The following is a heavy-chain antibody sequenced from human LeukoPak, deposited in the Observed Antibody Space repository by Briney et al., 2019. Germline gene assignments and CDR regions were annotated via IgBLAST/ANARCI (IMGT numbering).Heavy chain of an antibody. CDR1: GYTFTSYA. CDR3: ARSFIRITIFGVAGNWFDP. Sequence: ASVKVSCTASGYTFTSYAMHWVRQAPGQRLEWMGWINAGNGNTKYSQKFQGRVTITRDTSASTAYMELSSLRSEDTAVYYCARSFIRITIFGVAGNWFDPWGQGTLVTVSS. V-gene: IGHV1-3*01. CDR2: INAGNGNT. J-gene: IGHJ5*02. D-gene: IGHD3-3*01.